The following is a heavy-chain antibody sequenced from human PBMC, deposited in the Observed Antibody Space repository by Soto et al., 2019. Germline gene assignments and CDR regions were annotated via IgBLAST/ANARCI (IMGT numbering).Heavy chain of an antibody. CDR2: IYHSGST. CDR1: GGSISSSNW. Sequence: QVQLQESGPGLVKPSGTLSLTCAVSGGSISSSNWWSWVRQPPGKGLEWIGEIYHSGSTNYNPSLRGRVAISVDKSKHQFSLKLSSVTAADTAVYYCASRGYCSSTSCFLYYYYGMDVWGQGTTVTVSS. J-gene: IGHJ6*02. CDR3: ASRGYCSSTSCFLYYYYGMDV. V-gene: IGHV4-4*02. D-gene: IGHD2-2*01.